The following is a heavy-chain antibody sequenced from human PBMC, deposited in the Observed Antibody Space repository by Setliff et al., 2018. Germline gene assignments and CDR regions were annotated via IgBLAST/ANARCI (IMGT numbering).Heavy chain of an antibody. V-gene: IGHV4-38-2*02. CDR2: VHHSGAA. CDR3: ASHLWIQLWLYYYGMDV. J-gene: IGHJ6*02. D-gene: IGHD5-18*01. Sequence: PSETLSLTCTVSGHSISSASYWGWIRQSPGKGLEWIATVHHSGAAPYNPSLKSRLTISVDTSKNQFSLKLSSVTAADTAVYYCASHLWIQLWLYYYGMDVWGQGTTVTVSS. CDR1: GHSISSASY.